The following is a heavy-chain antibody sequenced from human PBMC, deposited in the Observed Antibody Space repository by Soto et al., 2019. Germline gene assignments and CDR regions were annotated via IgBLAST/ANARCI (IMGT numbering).Heavy chain of an antibody. Sequence: SETLSLTCTVSGGSVSSGSFYGSWIRQPQGKGLEGMGNINYSGSTNYNPSLRSRVTISVDTSKNQFSLKLSSVTAADTAVYYCARGEKRPYGSGSPRRNWFDPWGRGTLVTVSS. J-gene: IGHJ5*02. CDR1: GGSVSSGSFY. D-gene: IGHD3-10*01. V-gene: IGHV4-61*01. CDR3: ARGEKRPYGSGSPRRNWFDP. CDR2: INYSGST.